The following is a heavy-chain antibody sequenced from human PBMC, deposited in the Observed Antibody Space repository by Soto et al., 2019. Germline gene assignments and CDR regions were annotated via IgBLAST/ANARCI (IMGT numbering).Heavy chain of an antibody. Sequence: RILKKKGKGLEWIGEINHSGSTNYNPSLKSRVTISVDTSKNQFSLNLSSVTAADTAVYYCARGDIVLVPAAYYYYYYMDVWGKGTTVTVSS. J-gene: IGHJ6*03. CDR3: ARGDIVLVPAAYYYYYYMDV. D-gene: IGHD2-2*01. V-gene: IGHV4-34*01. CDR2: INHSGST.